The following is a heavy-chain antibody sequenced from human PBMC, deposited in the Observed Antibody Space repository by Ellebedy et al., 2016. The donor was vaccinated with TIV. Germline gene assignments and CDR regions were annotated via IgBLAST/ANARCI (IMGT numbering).Heavy chain of an antibody. CDR2: ISSSGTYS. CDR3: AGIADVRFDP. CDR1: GFTFSDYS. V-gene: IGHV3-21*01. Sequence: PGGSLRLSCTASGFTFSDYSMSWVRQAPGKGLEWVSSISSSGTYSVYGDSVKGRFTISRDNAKNSLYLQMNSLRAEDTAVYYCAGIADVRFDPWGQGTLVSVSS. D-gene: IGHD3-10*02. J-gene: IGHJ5*02.